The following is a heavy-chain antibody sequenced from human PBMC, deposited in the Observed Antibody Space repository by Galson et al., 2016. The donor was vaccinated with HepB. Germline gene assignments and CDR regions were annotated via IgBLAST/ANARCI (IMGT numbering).Heavy chain of an antibody. CDR2: SNQSGNT. D-gene: IGHD1-26*01. CDR3: ARGRPKNILGATTGSDY. CDR1: GFTVSSNY. Sequence: LRLSCAASGFTVSSNYISWVRQPPGKGLEWIGESNQSGNTNYNPSLKSRVTISVDTSKTHFSLKLSSVTAADTAIYYCARGRPKNILGATTGSDYWGQGTLVTVSS. J-gene: IGHJ4*02. V-gene: IGHV4-34*01.